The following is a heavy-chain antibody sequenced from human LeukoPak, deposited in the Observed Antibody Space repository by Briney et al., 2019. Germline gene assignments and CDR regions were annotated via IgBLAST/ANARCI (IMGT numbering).Heavy chain of an antibody. Sequence: PGGSLRLSCAASGFTFSSYAMSWVRQAPGRGLEWVSGISGSGSVTSYAVSVKGRFTISRDNSKNTLYLQMNGLRAEDTAVYYCARTPGYCSGDRCYYYYDYWGQGTLVTVSS. J-gene: IGHJ4*02. CDR3: ARTPGYCSGDRCYYYYDY. CDR1: GFTFSSYA. CDR2: ISGSGSVT. V-gene: IGHV3-23*01. D-gene: IGHD2-15*01.